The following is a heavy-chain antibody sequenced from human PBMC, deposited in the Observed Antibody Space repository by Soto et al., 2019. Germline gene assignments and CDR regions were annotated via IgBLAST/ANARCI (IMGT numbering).Heavy chain of an antibody. Sequence: QVQLQQWGARLLKPSETLSLTCGVSGGSFSGYYWTWIRQPPGKGLEWIGAINDSGSTNYNPSLKSRVTMSVDTSKNQFSLKLDSVTAADTAVYYCARGPRKLIYWSQGTLVTVPS. CDR2: INDSGST. CDR1: GGSFSGYY. J-gene: IGHJ4*02. CDR3: ARGPRKLIY. D-gene: IGHD3-16*01. V-gene: IGHV4-34*02.